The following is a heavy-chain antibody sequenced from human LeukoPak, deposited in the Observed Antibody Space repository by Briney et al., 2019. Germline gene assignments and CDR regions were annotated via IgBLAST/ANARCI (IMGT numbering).Heavy chain of an antibody. D-gene: IGHD2-2*01. J-gene: IGHJ4*02. CDR1: GFTFSNAW. CDR3: TTDQLVVPAAFDY. CDR2: IKSKTDGGTT. V-gene: IGHV3-15*07. Sequence: GGSLRLSCAASGFTFSNAWVNWVRQAPGKGLEWVGRIKSKTDGGTTDYAAPVKGRFTISRDDSKNTLYLQMNSLKTEDTAVYYCTTDQLVVPAAFDYWGQGTLVTVSS.